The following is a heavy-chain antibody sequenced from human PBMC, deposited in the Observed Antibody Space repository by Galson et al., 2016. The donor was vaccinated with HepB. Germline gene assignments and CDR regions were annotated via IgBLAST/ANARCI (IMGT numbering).Heavy chain of an antibody. CDR3: ARDGTGSGSYSGAFY. CDR1: GFTFSIYA. Sequence: SLRLSCAASGFTFSIYAMNWVRQSPGKGLEWISYIDGESGIKLYADYVKGRFSISRDNAENSLHLQMNPLRAEDTAVYYCARDGTGSGSYSGAFYWGQGALVTVSS. V-gene: IGHV3-48*04. J-gene: IGHJ4*02. D-gene: IGHD1-26*01. CDR2: IDGESGIK.